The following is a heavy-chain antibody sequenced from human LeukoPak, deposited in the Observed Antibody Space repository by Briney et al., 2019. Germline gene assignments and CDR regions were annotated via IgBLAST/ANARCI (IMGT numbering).Heavy chain of an antibody. Sequence: PGESLRLSCVASGFIFGAYALSWVRQTPGKGLEWVPALGAGGDTHYADSVKGRFTISRDNFKNTLYLQLHSLRVEDTAVYYCARAQPPYPLLTLWGQGTLVTVSS. CDR2: LGAGGDT. CDR3: ARAQPPYPLLTL. D-gene: IGHD3-10*01. V-gene: IGHV3-23*01. J-gene: IGHJ1*01. CDR1: GFIFGAYA.